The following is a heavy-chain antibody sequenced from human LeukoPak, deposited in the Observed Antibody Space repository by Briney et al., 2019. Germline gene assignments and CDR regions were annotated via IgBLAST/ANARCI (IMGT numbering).Heavy chain of an antibody. Sequence: SETLSLTCTVSGDSIRSFTYYWGWIRQPPGKGLELIGSIYYSGSAYYNPSLKSRLTISVDTSKNQFSLNLTSVTAADTAIYYCARHVKPTKTYNWFDPWGQGTLVTVSS. CDR1: GDSIRSFTYY. J-gene: IGHJ5*02. CDR3: ARHVKPTKTYNWFDP. CDR2: IYYSGSA. D-gene: IGHD1-1*01. V-gene: IGHV4-39*01.